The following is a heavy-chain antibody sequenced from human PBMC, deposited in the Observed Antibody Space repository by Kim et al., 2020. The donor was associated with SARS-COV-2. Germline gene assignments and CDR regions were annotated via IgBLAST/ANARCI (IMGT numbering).Heavy chain of an antibody. D-gene: IGHD2-2*01. V-gene: IGHV4-39*01. J-gene: IGHJ4*02. Sequence: KSRVTISVDTSKNQFSLKLSSVTAADTAVYYCARVYCSSTSCLVKFYFDYWGQGTLVTVSS. CDR3: ARVYCSSTSCLVKFYFDY.